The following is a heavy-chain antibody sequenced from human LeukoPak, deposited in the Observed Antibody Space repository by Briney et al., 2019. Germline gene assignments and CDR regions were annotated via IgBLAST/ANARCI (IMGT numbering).Heavy chain of an antibody. D-gene: IGHD6-13*01. J-gene: IGHJ6*03. CDR3: ARDEGAAAGTYYYYMDV. CDR1: GYTFTSYG. V-gene: IGHV1-18*01. Sequence: ASVKVSCKASGYTFTSYGISWVRQAPGQGLEWMGWISAYNGNTNYAQKLQGRVTMTTDTSTSTAYMELRSLRSDDTAVYYCARDEGAAAGTYYYYMDVWGKGTTVTVSS. CDR2: ISAYNGNT.